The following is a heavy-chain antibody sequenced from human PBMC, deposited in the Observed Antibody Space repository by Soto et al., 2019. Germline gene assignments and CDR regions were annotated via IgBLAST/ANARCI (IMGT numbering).Heavy chain of an antibody. J-gene: IGHJ4*02. D-gene: IGHD6-13*01. CDR1: GGSFSGNY. V-gene: IGHV4-34*01. CDR2: IDPSGRT. Sequence: SETLSLTCGVYGGSFSGNYWSWIRQPPGEGLEWIGEIDPSGRTSYSPSLKSRATISADTSKNQFSLKLSSVIAADTAVYYCARTYSSSWSPFDYWGQGTLVTVSS. CDR3: ARTYSSSWSPFDY.